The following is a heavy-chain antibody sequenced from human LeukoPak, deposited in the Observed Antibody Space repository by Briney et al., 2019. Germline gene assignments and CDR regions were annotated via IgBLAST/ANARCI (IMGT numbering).Heavy chain of an antibody. V-gene: IGHV4-59*01. J-gene: IGHJ3*02. Sequence: SETLSLTCTVSGGSISSYYWSWIRQPPGKGLEWIGYIYYSGSTNYNPSLKSRVTISVDTSKNQFSLKLSSVTAAGTAVYYCARESTGGVFDIWGQGTMATVSS. D-gene: IGHD2-8*02. CDR3: ARESTGGVFDI. CDR1: GGSISSYY. CDR2: IYYSGST.